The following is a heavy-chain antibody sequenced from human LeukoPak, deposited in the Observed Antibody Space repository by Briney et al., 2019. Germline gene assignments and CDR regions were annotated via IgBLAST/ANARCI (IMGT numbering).Heavy chain of an antibody. J-gene: IGHJ3*01. Sequence: PGRSLRLSCAASGFTFDDYAMHWVRQAPGKGLEWVSGISWDSGSIGYADSVKGRFTISRDNAQSSLYLQMNGLRAGDTAVYYCARQAVARPFDLWGQGTMVAVSS. CDR2: ISWDSGSI. CDR3: ARQAVARPFDL. V-gene: IGHV3-9*01. CDR1: GFTFDDYA.